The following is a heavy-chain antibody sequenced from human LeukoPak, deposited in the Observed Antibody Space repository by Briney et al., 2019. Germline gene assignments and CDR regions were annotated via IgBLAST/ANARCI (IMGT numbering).Heavy chain of an antibody. CDR3: AKDRTSGQGGAARILDY. D-gene: IGHD6-6*01. J-gene: IGHJ4*02. CDR2: MSGGGRST. V-gene: IGHV3-23*01. Sequence: GGSLRLSCGAPDSNIGTYAVTWVRQVPGKGLEWVSGMSGGGRSTYYARSVKGRFTISRDTSRNTFYLEMNSLGADDTAVYYCAKDRTSGQGGAARILDYWGQGILVTVSS. CDR1: DSNIGTYA.